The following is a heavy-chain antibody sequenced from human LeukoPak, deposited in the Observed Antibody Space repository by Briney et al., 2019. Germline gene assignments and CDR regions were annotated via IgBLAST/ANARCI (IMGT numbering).Heavy chain of an antibody. CDR3: ARDRHSSVDY. V-gene: IGHV3-48*01. CDR1: GFTFNTYS. Sequence: GGSLRLSCAASGFTFNTYSMIWVRQAPGKGLEWPSYISGDSRTIYYPDSVKGRFTISRDNAKNSLYLQLISLRAEDTAVYYCARDRHSSVDYWGQGALVTVSS. J-gene: IGHJ4*02. D-gene: IGHD3-22*01. CDR2: ISGDSRTI.